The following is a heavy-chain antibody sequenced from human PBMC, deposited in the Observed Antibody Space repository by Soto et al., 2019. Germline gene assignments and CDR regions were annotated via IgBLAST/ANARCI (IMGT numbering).Heavy chain of an antibody. Sequence: QVQLKEWGPGLVKPSETLSLTCTVSGGSVSSGSHYWSWIRQPPGKGLEWVGYIYNTGSTNYNPSLKSRVTISVDMSKNQFSLKLRSVTTADTAVYYCARNILHRSSSVYYYYGMDVWGRGTTVTVSS. V-gene: IGHV4-61*01. CDR2: IYNTGST. J-gene: IGHJ6*02. CDR3: ARNILHRSSSVYYYYGMDV. D-gene: IGHD6-6*01. CDR1: GGSVSSGSHY.